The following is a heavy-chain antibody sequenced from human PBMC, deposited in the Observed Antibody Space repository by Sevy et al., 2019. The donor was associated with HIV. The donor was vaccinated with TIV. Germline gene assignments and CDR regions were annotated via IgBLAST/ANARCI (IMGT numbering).Heavy chain of an antibody. Sequence: GGSLRLSCAASGFTFSSYEMNWVRQAPGKGLEWVSYISSSSTTIYYADSVKGRFTISRDNAKKSLYLQMSSLRAEDTAVYYCARRAGAYEKGHYYYYMDVWGKGTTVTVSS. CDR2: ISSSSTTI. CDR1: GFTFSSYE. J-gene: IGHJ6*03. V-gene: IGHV3-48*03. D-gene: IGHD5-12*01. CDR3: ARRAGAYEKGHYYYYMDV.